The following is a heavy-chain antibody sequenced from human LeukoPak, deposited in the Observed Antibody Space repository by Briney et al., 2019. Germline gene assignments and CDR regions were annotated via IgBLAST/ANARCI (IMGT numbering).Heavy chain of an antibody. V-gene: IGHV1-46*01. D-gene: IGHD5-12*01. CDR2: INPSGGST. CDR1: GYTFTSYY. CDR3: ARRVTGWGDRGYDLRTDY. Sequence: ASVKVSCKASGYTFTSYYMHWVRQAPGQGLEWVGIINPSGGSTSYAQKFQGRVTMTRDTSTSTVYMELSSLRSEDTAVYYCARRVTGWGDRGYDLRTDYWGQGTLVTVSS. J-gene: IGHJ4*02.